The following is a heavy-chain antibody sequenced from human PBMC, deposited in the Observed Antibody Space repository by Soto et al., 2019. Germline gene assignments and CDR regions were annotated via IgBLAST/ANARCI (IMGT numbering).Heavy chain of an antibody. CDR3: EREQLGVHREAWLDP. Sequence: SETLSLTCTVSGGSISSGGYYWSWIRQHPGKGLEWIGYIYYSGSTYYNPSLKSRVTISVDTSKNQFSLKLSSVTAADTAVYYCEREQLGVHREAWLDPSGQGPLVTVSS. CDR1: GGSISSGGYY. V-gene: IGHV4-31*03. D-gene: IGHD5-18*01. CDR2: IYYSGST. J-gene: IGHJ5*02.